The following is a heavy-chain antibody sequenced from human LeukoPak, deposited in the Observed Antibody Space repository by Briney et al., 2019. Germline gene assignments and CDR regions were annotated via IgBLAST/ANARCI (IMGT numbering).Heavy chain of an antibody. V-gene: IGHV3-30*03. Sequence: PGGSLRLSCAASGFTFSKYAMSWVRQAPGKGLEWVAVISYDGSKKSYADSVKGRFTISRDNSKNTLYVQMNSLRAEDTAVYYCARGAHKRDDYGGFFDYWGQGTLVTVSS. CDR1: GFTFSKYA. CDR2: ISYDGSKK. CDR3: ARGAHKRDDYGGFFDY. D-gene: IGHD4-23*01. J-gene: IGHJ4*02.